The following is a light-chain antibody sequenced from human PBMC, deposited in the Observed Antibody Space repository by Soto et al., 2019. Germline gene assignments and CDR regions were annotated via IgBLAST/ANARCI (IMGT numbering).Light chain of an antibody. CDR2: GAS. J-gene: IGKJ2*01. CDR1: QSSSTGY. Sequence: EIVLTQSPGTLPLSPGEGATLSCRASQSSSTGYLAWYQHKTGQAPRLLIYGASTRATGIPDRCSGSGSWTDFTLTISRLEPEDVAVYYCQQYGSSPPYTFGQGTKLEIK. V-gene: IGKV3-20*01. CDR3: QQYGSSPPYT.